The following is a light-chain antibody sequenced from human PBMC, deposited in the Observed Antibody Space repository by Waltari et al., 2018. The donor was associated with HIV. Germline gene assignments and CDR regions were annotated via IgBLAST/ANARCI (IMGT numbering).Light chain of an antibody. CDR2: RNN. Sequence: QSVLTQPPSASGTPGQRVTISCSGSSSNIGSNYVYWYQQLPGTAPKLLIYRNNPRPSGVPDRFSGSKSGTSASLAISGLRSEGEADYYCAVWYDRLSGWVVGGGTKLTVL. J-gene: IGLJ3*02. CDR1: SSNIGSNY. CDR3: AVWYDRLSGWV. V-gene: IGLV1-47*01.